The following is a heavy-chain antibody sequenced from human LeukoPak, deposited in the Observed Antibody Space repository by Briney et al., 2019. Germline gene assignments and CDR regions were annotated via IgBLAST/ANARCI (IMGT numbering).Heavy chain of an antibody. Sequence: SQTLSLTCTVSGGSISVGTYYWSWIRQPPGKGLEWIGYIYYSGSTYYNPSLKSRVSISVDTSKNQFSLKLSSVTAANTAVFCCARDRDGYNLDAFDIWGQGTMVTVSS. CDR2: IYYSGST. J-gene: IGHJ3*02. V-gene: IGHV4-30-4*08. D-gene: IGHD5-24*01. CDR1: GGSISVGTYY. CDR3: ARDRDGYNLDAFDI.